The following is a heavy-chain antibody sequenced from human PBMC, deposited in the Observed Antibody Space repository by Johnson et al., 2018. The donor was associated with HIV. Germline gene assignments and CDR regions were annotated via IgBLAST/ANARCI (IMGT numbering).Heavy chain of an antibody. J-gene: IGHJ3*02. CDR2: ISYDGSNK. Sequence: QVQLVESGGGVVQPGGSLRLSCAASGFTFNSYGMHWVRPAPGKGLEWVAVISYDGSNKYYADSVKGRFTITRDNSKNTLYLQMGSLRAEDMAVYYCARGGLEMATITDAFDIWGQGTMVTVSS. CDR1: GFTFNSYG. V-gene: IGHV3-30*19. D-gene: IGHD5-24*01. CDR3: ARGGLEMATITDAFDI.